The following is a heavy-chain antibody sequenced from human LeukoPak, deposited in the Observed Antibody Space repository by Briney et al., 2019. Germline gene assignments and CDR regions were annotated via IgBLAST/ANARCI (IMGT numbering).Heavy chain of an antibody. V-gene: IGHV1-18*01. J-gene: IGHJ4*02. CDR1: GYTFTSYG. Sequence: ASVKVSCKASGYTFTSYGISWVPQAPGQGLEWMGWISAYNGKTNYAQKLQGRVTMTTDTSPSTTYMELRSLRSDDTAVYYCARSLFVVVVAATPVTLDYWGQGTLVTVSS. D-gene: IGHD2-15*01. CDR2: ISAYNGKT. CDR3: ARSLFVVVVAATPVTLDY.